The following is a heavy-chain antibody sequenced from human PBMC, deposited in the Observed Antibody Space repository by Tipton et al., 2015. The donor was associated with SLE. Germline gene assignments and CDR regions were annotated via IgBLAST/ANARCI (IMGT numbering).Heavy chain of an antibody. CDR1: GGSISSGGYY. J-gene: IGHJ6*02. D-gene: IGHD3-10*01. CDR2: IYYSGST. CDR3: AREWVTMVQGVQGGMDV. Sequence: TLSLTYTVSGGSISSGGYYWSWIRQHPGKGLEWIGYIYYSGSTYYNPSLKSRVTISVDTSKNQFSLKLSSVTAADTAVYYCAREWVTMVQGVQGGMDVWGQGTTVTVSS. V-gene: IGHV4-31*03.